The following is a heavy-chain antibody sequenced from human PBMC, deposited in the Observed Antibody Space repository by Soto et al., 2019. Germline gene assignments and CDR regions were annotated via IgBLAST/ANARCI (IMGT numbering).Heavy chain of an antibody. CDR3: AKRSDSSGYYPPDY. J-gene: IGHJ4*02. Sequence: QVRLVESGGGVVQPGRSLRLSCAASGFTFSNYGMHWVRQAPGKGLELVALISYDGRTKFYVDTVKDRLTISRDNSKNTLYLQMDSLRTEDTAVYYCAKRSDSSGYYPPDYWGQGTLVTVSS. D-gene: IGHD3-22*01. V-gene: IGHV3-30*18. CDR2: ISYDGRTK. CDR1: GFTFSNYG.